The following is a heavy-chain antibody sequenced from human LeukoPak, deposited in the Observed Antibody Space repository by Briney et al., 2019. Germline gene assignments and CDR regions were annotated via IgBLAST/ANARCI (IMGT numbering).Heavy chain of an antibody. V-gene: IGHV3-21*01. J-gene: IGHJ4*02. CDR2: ISSSSSSI. CDR3: ARTRGPYDSLDY. D-gene: IGHD5-12*01. Sequence: GGSLRLSCAASGFTFSTYTMNWVSQAPGKGLEWVSSISSSSSSIFYADSLKGRFTISRDNAKNSLYLEMDSLRAEDTAVYFCARTRGPYDSLDYWGQGTLVTVSS. CDR1: GFTFSTYT.